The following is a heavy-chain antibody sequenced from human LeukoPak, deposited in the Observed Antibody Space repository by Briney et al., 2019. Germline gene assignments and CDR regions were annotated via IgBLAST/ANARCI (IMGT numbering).Heavy chain of an antibody. CDR3: ARGIGSTTVTTLEYYFDY. V-gene: IGHV1-8*01. J-gene: IGHJ4*02. D-gene: IGHD4-17*01. CDR1: GYTFTSYD. CDR2: MNANIGNT. Sequence: ASVKVSCKASGYTFTSYDISWVRQAPGQGLEWMGWMNANIGNTGYAQKFQGRVTMTRNTSISTAYMELSRLRSEDTAVYYCARGIGSTTVTTLEYYFDYWGQGTLVTVSS.